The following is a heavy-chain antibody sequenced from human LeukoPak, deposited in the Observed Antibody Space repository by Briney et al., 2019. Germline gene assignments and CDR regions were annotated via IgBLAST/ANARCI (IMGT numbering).Heavy chain of an antibody. CDR3: ARESPYYYGIDV. J-gene: IGHJ6*02. Sequence: SETLSLTCAVSGASISSGGYSWSWIRQPPGEGLEWIGYIYHSGSTYYNPSLKSRVSISVDRSKNQFSLNLSSVTAADTAVYYCARESPYYYGIDVWGQGTTVTVSS. CDR2: IYHSGST. V-gene: IGHV4-30-2*01. CDR1: GASISSGGYS.